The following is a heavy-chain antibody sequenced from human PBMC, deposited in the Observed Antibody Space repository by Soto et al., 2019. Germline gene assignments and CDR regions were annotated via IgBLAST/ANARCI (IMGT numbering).Heavy chain of an antibody. CDR3: ARAQLRLNYYDSSGFRVGAFDI. V-gene: IGHV3-30-3*01. CDR2: ISYDGSNK. CDR1: GFTFSSYA. J-gene: IGHJ3*02. Sequence: GGSLRLSCAASGFTFSSYAMQWVRQAPGKGLEWVAVISYDGSNKYYADSVKGRFTISRDNSKNTLYLQMNSLRAEDTAVYYCARAQLRLNYYDSSGFRVGAFDIWGQGTMVTVSS. D-gene: IGHD3-22*01.